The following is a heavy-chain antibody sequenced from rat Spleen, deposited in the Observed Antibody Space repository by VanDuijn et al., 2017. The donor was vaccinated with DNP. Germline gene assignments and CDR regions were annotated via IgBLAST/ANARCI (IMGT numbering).Heavy chain of an antibody. Sequence: EVQLVESGGGLVQPGRSLKLSCAASGFTFSDSYLAWVRQTPTKGLEWVSSITYDGCTTYYRDSVKGRFTISRDNAKSSLVLQMDSLRSGDTATNYGSAGRGVPDHWGQGVIVTVSS. CDR2: ITYDGCTT. V-gene: IGHV5-20*01. J-gene: IGHJ2*01. D-gene: IGHD3-1*01. CDR3: SAGRGVPDH. CDR1: GFTFSDSY.